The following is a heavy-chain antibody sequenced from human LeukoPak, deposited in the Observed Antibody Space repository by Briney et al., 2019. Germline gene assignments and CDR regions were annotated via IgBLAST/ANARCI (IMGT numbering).Heavy chain of an antibody. CDR1: GYSFTSNW. V-gene: IGHV5-10-1*01. D-gene: IGHD1-26*01. CDR3: ARQKSGSYSVFDY. CDR2: IDPSDSYT. Sequence: GESLKISCKGSGYSFTSNWIGWVRQMPGKGLEWMGRIDPSDSYTNYSPSFQGHVTISADKSISTAYLQWSSLKASDTAMYYCARQKSGSYSVFDYWGQGTLVTVSS. J-gene: IGHJ4*02.